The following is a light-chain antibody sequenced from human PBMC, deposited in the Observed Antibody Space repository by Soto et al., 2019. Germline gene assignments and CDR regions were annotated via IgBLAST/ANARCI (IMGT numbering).Light chain of an antibody. CDR1: QSVSSY. CDR3: QQRSNWLWT. V-gene: IGKV3-11*01. Sequence: EIVLTQSPATLSLSPGERATLSCRASQSVSSYLAWYQQKPGQAPRLRIYDTSNRVTGIPTRFSGSGSGTDFTRTISSLEPEDFAVYYCQQRSNWLWTFGQGTKVEIK. CDR2: DTS. J-gene: IGKJ1*01.